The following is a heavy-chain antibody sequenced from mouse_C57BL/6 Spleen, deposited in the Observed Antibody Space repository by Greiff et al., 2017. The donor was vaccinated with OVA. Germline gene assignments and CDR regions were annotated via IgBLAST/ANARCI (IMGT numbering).Heavy chain of an antibody. Sequence: VQLQQSGPGLVQPSQSLSITCTVSGFSLTSYGVHWVRQSPGKGLEWLGVIWRGGSTDYNAAFMSRPSITKDNSKSQVFFKMNSLQADDTAIYYCAKKGYDYENYAMDYWGQGTSVTVSS. J-gene: IGHJ4*01. V-gene: IGHV2-5*01. CDR3: AKKGYDYENYAMDY. D-gene: IGHD2-4*01. CDR1: GFSLTSYG. CDR2: IWRGGST.